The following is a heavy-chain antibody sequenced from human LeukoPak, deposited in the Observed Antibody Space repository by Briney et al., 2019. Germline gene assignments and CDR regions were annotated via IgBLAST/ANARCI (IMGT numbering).Heavy chain of an antibody. CDR2: ISAYNGIT. J-gene: IGHJ4*02. D-gene: IGHD6-6*01. CDR1: GYTVTSYG. V-gene: IGHV1-18*01. Sequence: ASVKVSCKSSGYTVTSYGITWVRQAPGQGLEWMGWISAYNGITNYAQKLQGRVTMTTDTSTSTAYMELRSLRSDDTAVYYCARDLTTTSSSLSGYCGQGTLVTVSS. CDR3: ARDLTTTSSSLSGY.